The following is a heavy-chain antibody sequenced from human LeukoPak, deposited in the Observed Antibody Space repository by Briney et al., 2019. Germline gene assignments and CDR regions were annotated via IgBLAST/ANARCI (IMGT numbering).Heavy chain of an antibody. J-gene: IGHJ6*02. CDR2: IYYSGST. D-gene: IGHD1-26*01. CDR1: GGSISSYY. V-gene: IGHV4-59*08. Sequence: SETLSLTCTVSGGSISSYYWSWIRQPPGKGLEWIGYIYYSGSTNYNPSLKSRVTISLDTSKNQFSLNLSSVTAADTAVYYCARAQLLGYYYYGMDVWGQGTTVTVSS. CDR3: ARAQLLGYYYYGMDV.